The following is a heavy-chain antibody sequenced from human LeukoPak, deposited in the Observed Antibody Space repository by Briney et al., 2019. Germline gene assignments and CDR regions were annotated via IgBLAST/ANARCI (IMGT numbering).Heavy chain of an antibody. Sequence: GGSLRLSCAASGFTFSSYAVSWVRQAPGKGLEWVSAISGSGGSTYYADSVKGRFTISRDNSKNTLYLQMNSLRAEDTAVYYCAKDTSYGYSYGYFDYWGQGTLVTVSS. CDR3: AKDTSYGYSYGYFDY. D-gene: IGHD5-18*01. CDR2: ISGSGGST. V-gene: IGHV3-23*01. J-gene: IGHJ4*01. CDR1: GFTFSSYA.